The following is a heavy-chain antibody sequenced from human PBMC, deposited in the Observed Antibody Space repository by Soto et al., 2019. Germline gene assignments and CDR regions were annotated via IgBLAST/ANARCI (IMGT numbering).Heavy chain of an antibody. CDR3: ASCYSSSRGEYYCYGMDV. D-gene: IGHD6-13*01. V-gene: IGHV1-2*02. J-gene: IGHJ6*02. Sequence: QVQLVQSGAEVKKPGASVKVSCKASGYTFIGYYMHWVRQAPGQGLEWMGWINPNSGDTNYAEKFQGRVTMTRDPSISTAYMELSRLRSDDTVVYYCASCYSSSRGEYYCYGMDVWGQGTTVTASS. CDR2: INPNSGDT. CDR1: GYTFIGYY.